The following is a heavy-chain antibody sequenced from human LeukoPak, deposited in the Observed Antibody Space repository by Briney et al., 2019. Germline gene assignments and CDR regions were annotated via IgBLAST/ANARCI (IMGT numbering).Heavy chain of an antibody. CDR3: VKDMGDYGDYVVHY. J-gene: IGHJ4*02. D-gene: IGHD4-17*01. CDR1: GFTFDDFA. V-gene: IGHV3-43*02. Sequence: GGSLRLSCAASGFTFDDFAMHWVRHAPGKGREWVSLVGGNGGASYYADSVKGRFTISRDNSKNSLYLQMNSLRTDDAALYYCVKDMGDYGDYVVHYWGQGTLVSVSS. CDR2: VGGNGGAS.